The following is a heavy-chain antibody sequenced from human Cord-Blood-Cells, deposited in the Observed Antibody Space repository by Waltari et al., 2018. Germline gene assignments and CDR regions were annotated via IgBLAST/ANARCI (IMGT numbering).Heavy chain of an antibody. CDR1: GYTFTGYY. J-gene: IGHJ4*02. CDR3: ARAKSTGRGPGLDY. CDR2: SNPNSVGR. Sequence: QVQLVQSGAEVKKPGASVKVSCKASGYTFTGYYMHWVRQAPGQGLEWMCGSNPNSVGRSYASKFQGSGTMTRHTTISTAYMELSRLRSDDTAVYYCARAKSTGRGPGLDYWGQGTLVTVSS. V-gene: IGHV1-2*02. D-gene: IGHD1-26*01.